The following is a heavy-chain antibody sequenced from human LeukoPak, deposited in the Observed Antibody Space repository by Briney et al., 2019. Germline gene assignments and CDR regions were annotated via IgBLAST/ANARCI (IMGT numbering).Heavy chain of an antibody. CDR2: IIPIFGTA. Sequence: SVKVSCKASGGTFSSYAISWVRQAPGQGLEWMGGIIPIFGTANYAQKFQGRVTITADESTSTAYMELSSLRSEDTAVYYCARDRGTMVRGSGMDVRGKGTTVTVSS. CDR3: ARDRGTMVRGSGMDV. J-gene: IGHJ6*04. D-gene: IGHD3-10*01. V-gene: IGHV1-69*01. CDR1: GGTFSSYA.